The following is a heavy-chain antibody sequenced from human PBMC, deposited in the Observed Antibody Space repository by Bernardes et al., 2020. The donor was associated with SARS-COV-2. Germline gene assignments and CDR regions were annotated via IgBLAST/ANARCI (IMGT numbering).Heavy chain of an antibody. CDR3: ARRRPYCTSSTCHSYYYAMDV. V-gene: IGHV5-51*01. Sequence: GESLKISCTGSGYSFASYWIGWVRQMPGKGLEWMGIIYPADSDTRYSPSFQGQVTISADRSISTAYLQWSSLKASYTAMYYCARRRPYCTSSTCHSYYYAMDVWGQGTTVTVSS. CDR1: GYSFASYW. D-gene: IGHD2-2*01. J-gene: IGHJ6*02. CDR2: IYPADSDT.